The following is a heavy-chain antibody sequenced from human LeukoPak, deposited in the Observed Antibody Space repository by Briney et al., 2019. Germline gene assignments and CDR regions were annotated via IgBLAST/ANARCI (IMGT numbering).Heavy chain of an antibody. D-gene: IGHD3-16*02. Sequence: GGSLRLSCAASGFTFSDYYMSWIRQAPGKGLEWVSYISSSGSTIYYADSVKGRFTISRDNAKNSLYLQMNSLRAEDTAVYYCARDSMITFGGVIAGQQYAFDIWGQGTMVTVSS. CDR3: ARDSMITFGGVIAGQQYAFDI. CDR2: ISSSGSTI. J-gene: IGHJ3*02. CDR1: GFTFSDYY. V-gene: IGHV3-11*01.